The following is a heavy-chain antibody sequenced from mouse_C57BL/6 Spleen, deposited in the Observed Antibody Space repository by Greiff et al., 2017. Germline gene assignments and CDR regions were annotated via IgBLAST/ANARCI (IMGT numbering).Heavy chain of an antibody. Sequence: EVKLQQPGPELVKPGASVKISCKASGYTFTDYCMNWVKQSPGKSLEWIGDIHPNNGGTSYNQKFKGKATLTVDKSSSTAYMELRSLTSEDSAVYYCAREIDYGSSYEAYWGQGTLVTVSA. V-gene: IGHV1-26*01. CDR1: GYTFTDYC. CDR2: IHPNNGGT. J-gene: IGHJ3*01. D-gene: IGHD1-1*01. CDR3: AREIDYGSSYEAY.